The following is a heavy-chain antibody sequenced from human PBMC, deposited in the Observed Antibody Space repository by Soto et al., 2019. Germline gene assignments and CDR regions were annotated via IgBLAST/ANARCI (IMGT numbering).Heavy chain of an antibody. J-gene: IGHJ5*02. Sequence: SETLSLTCTVSGGSISSSNWWSWVRQPPGKGLEWIGEIYHSGNINYNPSLKSRVTISVDKSKNQFSLKLSSVTAADTAVYYCARDVGSGSYDNGWLDPWGQGTLVTVSS. CDR1: GGSISSSNW. CDR3: ARDVGSGSYDNGWLDP. CDR2: IYHSGNI. D-gene: IGHD3-10*01. V-gene: IGHV4-4*02.